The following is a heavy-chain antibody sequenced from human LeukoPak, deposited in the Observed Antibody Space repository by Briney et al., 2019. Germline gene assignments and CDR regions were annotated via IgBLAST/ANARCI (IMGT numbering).Heavy chain of an antibody. CDR2: ISGSGGST. Sequence: GGSLRLSCAASGFTFSSYAMSWVRQAPGKGLEWVSAISGSGGSTYYADSVKGRFTISRDNSKNTLYLQMNSLRAEDTAVYYCAKGRSPRQVPYYYYYYGMDVWGQGTTVTVSS. J-gene: IGHJ6*02. CDR1: GFTFSSYA. CDR3: AKGRSPRQVPYYYYYYGMDV. V-gene: IGHV3-23*01. D-gene: IGHD2-2*01.